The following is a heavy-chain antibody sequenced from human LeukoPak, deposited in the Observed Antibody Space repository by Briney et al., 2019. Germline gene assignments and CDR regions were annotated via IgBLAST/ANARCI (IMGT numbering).Heavy chain of an antibody. CDR2: ITSKTDGGTT. CDR1: GSTFSNAW. J-gene: IGHJ3*01. V-gene: IGHV3-15*01. Sequence: PGGSLRLSCAASGSTFSNAWMSWVRQAPGKGLEWVGRITSKTDGGTTDYAAPVKGRFTISRDDSKNTLYLQMSSLKAEDTAVYYCTTGGVFDLWGQGTMVTVSS. CDR3: TTGGVFDL.